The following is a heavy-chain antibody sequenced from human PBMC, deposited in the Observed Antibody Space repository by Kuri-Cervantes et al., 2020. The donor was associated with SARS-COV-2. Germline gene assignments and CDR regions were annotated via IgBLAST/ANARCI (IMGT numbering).Heavy chain of an antibody. Sequence: GESLKISCAASGFTFDDYGMSWVRQAPGKGLEWVSSITGGGAYISYADSVKGRFTISRDNAKNTLYLKMNSLRAEDTAVYYCARENSDFMTWFDPWGQGTLVTVSS. V-gene: IGHV3-21*01. CDR3: ARENSDFMTWFDP. J-gene: IGHJ5*02. D-gene: IGHD3/OR15-3a*01. CDR2: ITGGGAYI. CDR1: GFTFDDYG.